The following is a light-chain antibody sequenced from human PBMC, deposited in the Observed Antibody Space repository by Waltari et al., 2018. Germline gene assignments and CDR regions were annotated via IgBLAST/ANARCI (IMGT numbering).Light chain of an antibody. V-gene: IGLV3-1*01. CDR1: KLGDRY. J-gene: IGLJ2*01. Sequence: SYELTQPPSVSVSPGQTASITCSGDKLGDRYACWYQQKPGQSPVLVIYEDMKRPSGIPGGFSGSNSGNPATLTISGTQAMDEADYYCQAWDSSTTVVFGGGTKLTVL. CDR2: EDM. CDR3: QAWDSSTTVV.